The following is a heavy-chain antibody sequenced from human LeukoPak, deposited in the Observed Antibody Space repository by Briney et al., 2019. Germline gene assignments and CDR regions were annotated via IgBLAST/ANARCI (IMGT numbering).Heavy chain of an antibody. CDR2: IKTDGSEK. CDR1: GFTFSNYW. D-gene: IGHD3-22*01. J-gene: IGHJ1*01. CDR3: ATYSSLNRREFQF. V-gene: IGHV3-7*01. Sequence: GGSLRLSCEGSGFTFSNYWMGWVRQAPGKGLQWVANIKTDGSEKYYVDSVKDRFTISRDNAKNSLYLQMNSLRAEDTAVYYCATYSSLNRREFQFWGQGTLLTVSS.